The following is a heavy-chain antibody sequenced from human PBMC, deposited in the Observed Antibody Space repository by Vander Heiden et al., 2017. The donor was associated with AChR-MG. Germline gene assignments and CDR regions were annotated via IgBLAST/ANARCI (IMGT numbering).Heavy chain of an antibody. CDR3: AREIPDTIFGGGTYYYYMDV. CDR2: INTNTGNP. V-gene: IGHV7-4-1*02. J-gene: IGHJ6*03. CDR1: GYTFTSYA. D-gene: IGHD3-3*01. Sequence: QVQLVQSGSELKKPGASVKVSCKASGYTFTSYAMNWARQAPGQGLEWMGWINTNTGNPTYAQGFTGRLVVSLDTSVSTAYLQISSLKAEDTAVYYCAREIPDTIFGGGTYYYYMDVWGKGTTVTVSS.